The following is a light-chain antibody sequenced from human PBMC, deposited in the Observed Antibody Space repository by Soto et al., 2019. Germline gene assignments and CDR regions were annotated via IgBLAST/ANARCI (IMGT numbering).Light chain of an antibody. J-gene: IGKJ5*01. CDR1: QSISRY. CDR3: QQSYGNPIA. CDR2: VAS. V-gene: IGKV1-39*01. Sequence: DIQMTQSPSSLSASVGDRVTITCPASQSISRYLNWYQQTQGKAPNVLIYVASSLQSEVPSRFSGSGSGTDCTLPLTGLQPEDFETYYGQQSYGNPIAFGQGTRLEIK.